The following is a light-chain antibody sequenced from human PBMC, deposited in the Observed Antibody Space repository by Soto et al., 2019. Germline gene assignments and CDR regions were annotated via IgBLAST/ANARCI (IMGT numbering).Light chain of an antibody. CDR2: AAS. CDR3: QHYTNWPLT. V-gene: IGKV3-15*01. J-gene: IGKJ4*01. CDR1: QSVSSN. Sequence: EIVMTQSPATLSVSPGERATLSCRASQSVSSNLAWYQQKPGQAPRLLIYAASTRATGIPARFSGSGSGTEFTLTISSLQSEDFAVYYCQHYTNWPLTFGGGTKVDIK.